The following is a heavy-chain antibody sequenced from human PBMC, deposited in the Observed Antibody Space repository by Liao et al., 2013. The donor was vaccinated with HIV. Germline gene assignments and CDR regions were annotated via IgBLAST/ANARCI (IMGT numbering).Heavy chain of an antibody. CDR2: IAPSGSI. Sequence: QVQLQESGPRLVKPSQTLSLTCSISLGSMSSFYWSWIRQAAGKRLECIGRIAPSGSITYNPSLRTRVTMSVDTAKNRFSMQMNSVTAADTAVYYCARSGRYCSSTSCWHFDLWGRGTLVTVSS. CDR3: ARSGRYCSSTSCWHFDL. D-gene: IGHD2-2*01. CDR1: LGSMSSFY. V-gene: IGHV4-4*07. J-gene: IGHJ2*01.